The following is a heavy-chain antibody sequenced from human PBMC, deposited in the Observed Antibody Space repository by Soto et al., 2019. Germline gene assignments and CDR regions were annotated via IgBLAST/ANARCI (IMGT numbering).Heavy chain of an antibody. CDR1: GFTFSNYA. CDR3: AQDLSYCSGGSCYQHDGSDN. V-gene: IGHV3-30*18. J-gene: IGHJ4*02. D-gene: IGHD2-15*01. Sequence: QVQLVESGGGGVQPGGSLRLSCAASGFTFSNYAMHWVRQAPGKGLEWVAIISFDGSNRFYRDSVKGRFTISRDNSKNTLYLEMSCLRAEDTAIYFCAQDLSYCSGGSCYQHDGSDNWGQGTLVTVSS. CDR2: ISFDGSNR.